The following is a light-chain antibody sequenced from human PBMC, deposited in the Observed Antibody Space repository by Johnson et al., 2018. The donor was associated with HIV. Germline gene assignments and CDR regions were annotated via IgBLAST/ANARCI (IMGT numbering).Light chain of an antibody. CDR1: SSKIGNNY. J-gene: IGLJ1*01. V-gene: IGLV1-51*02. CDR2: ENN. CDR3: GTWDSSLSAGGA. Sequence: QSVLTQPPSVSAAPGQKVTISCSGSSSKIGNNYVSWYQQLPGTAPKLLIYENNKRPSGIPDRFSGSKSGTSATLGITGLQTGDEADYYCGTWDSSLSAGGAFVTGTNVTVL.